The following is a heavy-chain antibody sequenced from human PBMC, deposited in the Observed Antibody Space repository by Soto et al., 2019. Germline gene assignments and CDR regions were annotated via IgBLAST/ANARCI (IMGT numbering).Heavy chain of an antibody. CDR1: GDSIISSDFY. Sequence: SETLSLTCTVSGDSIISSDFYWVWVRQPPGKGLEWIGSIFYLGSSYYNPSLKSRVTMSVDTSKNQFSLRLRSVTAADTALYFCARHSLALRKNNWFDPWGQGIMVTVSS. J-gene: IGHJ5*02. D-gene: IGHD3-3*02. CDR2: IFYLGSS. CDR3: ARHSLALRKNNWFDP. V-gene: IGHV4-39*01.